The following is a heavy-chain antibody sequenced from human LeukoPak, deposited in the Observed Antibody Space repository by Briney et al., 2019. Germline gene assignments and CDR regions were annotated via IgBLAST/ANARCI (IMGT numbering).Heavy chain of an antibody. Sequence: ASVKVSCKLAGYTLPELSMHTVGQAPGKGLEWMGGFDPEDGETIYAQKFQGRVTMTEDTSTDTAYMELSSLRSEDTAVYYCATSISYYYDSSGFDRWGQGTLVTVSS. CDR2: FDPEDGET. CDR1: GYTLPELS. J-gene: IGHJ5*02. V-gene: IGHV1-24*01. D-gene: IGHD3-22*01. CDR3: ATSISYYYDSSGFDR.